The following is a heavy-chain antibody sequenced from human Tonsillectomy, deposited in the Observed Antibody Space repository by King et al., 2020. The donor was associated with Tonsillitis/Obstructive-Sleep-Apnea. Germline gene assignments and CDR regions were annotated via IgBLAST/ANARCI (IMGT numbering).Heavy chain of an antibody. CDR2: IYYSGST. J-gene: IGHJ4*02. CDR1: GGSISSGGYY. CDR3: ARDNPPYCSGGSCYSGEIDY. Sequence: VQLQESGPGLVKPSQTLSLTCTVSGGSISSGGYYWSWIRQHPGKGLEWIGYIYYSGSTYYNPSLKSRVTISVDTSKNQFSLKLSSVTAADTAVYSCARDNPPYCSGGSCYSGEIDYWGQGTLVTVSS. V-gene: IGHV4-31*03. D-gene: IGHD2-15*01.